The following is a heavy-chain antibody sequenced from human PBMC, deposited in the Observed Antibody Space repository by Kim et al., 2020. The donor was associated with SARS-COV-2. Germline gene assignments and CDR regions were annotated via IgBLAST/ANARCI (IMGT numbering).Heavy chain of an antibody. CDR1: GGTFSSYA. D-gene: IGHD3-22*01. CDR2: IIPIFGTA. J-gene: IGHJ5*02. V-gene: IGHV1-69*13. Sequence: SVKVSCKASGGTFSSYAISWVRQAPGQGLEWMGWIIPIFGTANYAQKFQGRVTITADESTSTAYMELSSLRSEDTAVYYCARCDSSGYYDWFDPWGQGTLVTVSS. CDR3: ARCDSSGYYDWFDP.